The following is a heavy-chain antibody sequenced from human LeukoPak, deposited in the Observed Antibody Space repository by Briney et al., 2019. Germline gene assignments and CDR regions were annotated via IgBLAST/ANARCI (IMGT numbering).Heavy chain of an antibody. D-gene: IGHD6-19*01. CDR2: ISWNSGSI. CDR1: GFTFDDYA. J-gene: IGHJ4*02. Sequence: PGGSLRLSCAASGFTFDDYAMHWVRQAPGKGLEWVSGISWNSGSIGYADSVKGRFTISRDNAKNSLYLQMNSLRAEDTALYYCAKDAGIAVADHYFDYWGQGTLVTVSS. V-gene: IGHV3-9*01. CDR3: AKDAGIAVADHYFDY.